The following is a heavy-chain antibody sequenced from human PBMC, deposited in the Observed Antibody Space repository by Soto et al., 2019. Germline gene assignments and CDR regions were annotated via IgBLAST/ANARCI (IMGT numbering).Heavy chain of an antibody. Sequence: GGSLRLSCAASGFTFSSYGMHWVRQAPGKGLEWVAVIWLDGSYKYYADSVKGRFTISRDNSKNSLYLQMNSLRAEDTAVYYCARASFSHCSDTSCYLDWYFHHWGRGTLVTVSS. CDR3: ARASFSHCSDTSCYLDWYFHH. CDR1: GFTFSSYG. J-gene: IGHJ2*01. CDR2: IWLDGSYK. V-gene: IGHV3-33*01. D-gene: IGHD2-2*01.